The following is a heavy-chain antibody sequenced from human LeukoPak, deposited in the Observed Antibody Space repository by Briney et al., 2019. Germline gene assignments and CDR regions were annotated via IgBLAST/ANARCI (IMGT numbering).Heavy chain of an antibody. CDR3: ARLNWNYGGYFDY. J-gene: IGHJ4*02. CDR1: GYSFTSYW. Sequence: GESLKISCKSSGYSFTSYWIGWVRQMPGKGLEWMGILYPGDSDTRYSPSFQGQVTISADRSITTAYLQWSSLKASDTAMYYCARLNWNYGGYFDYWGQGTLVTVSS. V-gene: IGHV5-51*01. D-gene: IGHD1-7*01. CDR2: LYPGDSDT.